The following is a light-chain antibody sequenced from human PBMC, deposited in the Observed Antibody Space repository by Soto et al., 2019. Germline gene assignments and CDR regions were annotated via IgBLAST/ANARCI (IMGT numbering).Light chain of an antibody. CDR1: QGISNG. CDR3: QQYMSYS. J-gene: IGKJ1*01. CDR2: HAS. V-gene: IGKV1-5*01. Sequence: DIQVTQSPSSLSASVGDRVTITCRASQGISNGLSWYQQKPGTAPKLLIYHASTLESGVPSRFSGSGSGTEFTLTISSLQPDDFATYYCQQYMSYSFXQGTKV.